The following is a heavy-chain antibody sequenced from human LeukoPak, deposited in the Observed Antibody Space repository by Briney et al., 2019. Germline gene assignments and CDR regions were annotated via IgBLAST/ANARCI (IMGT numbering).Heavy chain of an antibody. J-gene: IGHJ4*02. V-gene: IGHV1-2*02. CDR2: INPDSGGT. Sequence: ASVKLSCKASGYTFTGNYMHWVRQAPGEGLEWMGWINPDSGGTNYAEKPQGRVTMTRDTSISTAYMELSRLRSDDTAVYYCARWGETANYWGQGTLVTVSS. CDR3: ARWGETANY. CDR1: GYTFTGNY. D-gene: IGHD5-18*01.